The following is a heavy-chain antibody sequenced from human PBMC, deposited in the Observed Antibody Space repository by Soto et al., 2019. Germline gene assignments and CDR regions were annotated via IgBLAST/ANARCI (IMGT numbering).Heavy chain of an antibody. Sequence: GGSLRLSCAASGFTFSSYAMSWVRQAPGKGLEWVSAISGSGGSTYYADSVKGRFTISRDNSKNTLYLQMNSLRAEDTAVYYCAKVGDSSGYYYGPIDYWGQGTLVTVSS. J-gene: IGHJ4*02. D-gene: IGHD3-22*01. CDR3: AKVGDSSGYYYGPIDY. CDR1: GFTFSSYA. V-gene: IGHV3-23*01. CDR2: ISGSGGST.